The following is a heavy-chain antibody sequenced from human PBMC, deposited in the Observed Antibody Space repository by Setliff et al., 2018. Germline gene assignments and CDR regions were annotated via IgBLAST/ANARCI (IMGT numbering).Heavy chain of an antibody. V-gene: IGHV1-18*01. CDR2: ISAYNGNT. CDR3: AREPGTVVVPASRSAFDI. D-gene: IGHD2-2*01. Sequence: ASVKVSCKASGYSFSDYGISWVRQAPGQGLEWMGWISAYNGNTKYAQKLQGRFTMATDISTSTAYMEVRSLRSDDTAVYYCAREPGTVVVPASRSAFDIWGQGTMVTVSS. J-gene: IGHJ3*02. CDR1: GYSFSDYG.